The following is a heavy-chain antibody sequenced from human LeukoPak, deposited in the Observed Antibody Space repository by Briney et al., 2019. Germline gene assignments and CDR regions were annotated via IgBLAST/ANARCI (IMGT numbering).Heavy chain of an antibody. J-gene: IGHJ4*02. D-gene: IGHD2-2*01. V-gene: IGHV5-51*01. CDR3: ARPGYCSSTSCYGIDY. Sequence: GESLKISCKHSEYSFPNYCIGWVRQMPGKGLEWMGIIYPDDSDTRYSPSFQGQVTISADKSISTAYLQWSSLKASDTAMYYCARPGYCSSTSCYGIDYWGQGTLVTVSS. CDR1: EYSFPNYC. CDR2: IYPDDSDT.